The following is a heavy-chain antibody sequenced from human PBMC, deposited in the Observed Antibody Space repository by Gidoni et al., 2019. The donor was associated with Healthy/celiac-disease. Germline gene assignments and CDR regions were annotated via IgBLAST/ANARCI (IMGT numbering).Heavy chain of an antibody. J-gene: IGHJ6*02. CDR2: INHSGST. D-gene: IGHD2-2*02. V-gene: IGHV4-34*01. CDR1: GGSFSGYY. CDR3: AGWYCSSTSCYTGLIRGRLYYGMDV. Sequence: QVQLQQWGAGLLKPSETLSLTCAVYGGSFSGYYWSWIPPPPGKGLEWIGEINHSGSTHYNPSLKSRVTRSVDTSKNQFSLKLSSVTAADTAVYYCAGWYCSSTSCYTGLIRGRLYYGMDVWGQGTTVTVSS.